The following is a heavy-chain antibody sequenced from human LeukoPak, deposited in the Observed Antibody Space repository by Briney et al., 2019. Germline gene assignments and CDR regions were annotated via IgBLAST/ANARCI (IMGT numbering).Heavy chain of an antibody. V-gene: IGHV4-39*01. J-gene: IGHJ5*02. D-gene: IGHD3-22*01. CDR3: ARHGSGYYYLYNWFDP. CDR1: GGSISSSSYY. CDR2: IYYSGST. Sequence: SETLSLTCTVSGGSISSSSYYWGWIRQPPGKGLEWIGSIYYSGSTNYNPSLKSRVTISVDTSKNQFSLKLSSVTAADTAVYYCARHGSGYYYLYNWFDPWGQGTLVTVSS.